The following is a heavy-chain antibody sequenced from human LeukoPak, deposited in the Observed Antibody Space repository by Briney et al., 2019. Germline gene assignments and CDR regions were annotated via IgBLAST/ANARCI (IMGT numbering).Heavy chain of an antibody. V-gene: IGHV3-48*03. D-gene: IGHD3-22*01. CDR2: ITSGGSTI. Sequence: GGSLRLSCAASGFTFSSYEMNWVRRAPGKGLEWVSYITSGGSTIYYADSVKGRFTISRDNAKNSLYLQMNSLRAEDTAVYYCARGGIYDSSGYYFGYWGQGTLVTVSS. CDR3: ARGGIYDSSGYYFGY. J-gene: IGHJ4*02. CDR1: GFTFSSYE.